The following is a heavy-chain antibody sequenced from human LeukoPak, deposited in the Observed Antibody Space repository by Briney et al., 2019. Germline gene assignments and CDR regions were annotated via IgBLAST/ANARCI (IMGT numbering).Heavy chain of an antibody. Sequence: GAPVKVSCKASGYTFHSYGISWVRQAPGQGLEWMGWISAYYGNTNYAQKLQGRVTMTTDTSTSTAYMDLRSLRSDDTAVYYCARPASGYDAFDIWGQGTMVTVSS. D-gene: IGHD3-22*01. CDR1: GYTFHSYG. V-gene: IGHV1-18*01. CDR3: ARPASGYDAFDI. CDR2: ISAYYGNT. J-gene: IGHJ3*02.